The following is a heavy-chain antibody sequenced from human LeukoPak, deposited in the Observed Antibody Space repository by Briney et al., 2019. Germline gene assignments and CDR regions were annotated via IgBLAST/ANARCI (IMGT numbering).Heavy chain of an antibody. CDR1: GFTFSSYA. CDR2: ISGSGGST. Sequence: GGSLRLSCAASGFTFSSYAMSWVRQAPGKGLEWVSAISGSGGSTYYADSVKGRFTISRDNSKNTLYLQMNSLRAEGTAVYYCAKSGRRGYYYSREWGQGTLVTVSS. J-gene: IGHJ4*02. CDR3: AKSGRRGYYYSRE. D-gene: IGHD3-22*01. V-gene: IGHV3-23*01.